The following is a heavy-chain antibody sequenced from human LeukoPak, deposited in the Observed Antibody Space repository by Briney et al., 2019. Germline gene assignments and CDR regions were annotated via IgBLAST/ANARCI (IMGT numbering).Heavy chain of an antibody. Sequence: GGSLSLSCAASGFTFSSYGMHWVRQAPGKGLEWVAVIWYDGSNKYYADSVKGRFTISRDNSKNTLYLQMNSLRAEDTAVYYCARDTRIAAAGSLPYYYYYGMDVWGQGTTVTVSS. CDR1: GFTFSSYG. D-gene: IGHD6-13*01. V-gene: IGHV3-33*01. CDR3: ARDTRIAAAGSLPYYYYYGMDV. J-gene: IGHJ6*02. CDR2: IWYDGSNK.